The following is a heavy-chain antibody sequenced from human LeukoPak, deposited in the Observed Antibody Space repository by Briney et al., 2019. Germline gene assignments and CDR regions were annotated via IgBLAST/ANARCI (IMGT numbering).Heavy chain of an antibody. V-gene: IGHV3-30*14. CDR2: ISYDGGSK. Sequence: PGGSLRLSCAASGFPFSTYAINWVRQAPGKGLEWVAVISYDGGSKYYADSVKGRFTISRDNSKNTLYLQMNSLRAEDTAVYYCARDLIVGANHDAFDIWGQGTMVTVSS. D-gene: IGHD1-26*01. CDR1: GFPFSTYA. J-gene: IGHJ3*02. CDR3: ARDLIVGANHDAFDI.